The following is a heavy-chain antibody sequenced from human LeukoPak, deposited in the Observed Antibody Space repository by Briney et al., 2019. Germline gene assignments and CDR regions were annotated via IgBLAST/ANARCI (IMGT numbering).Heavy chain of an antibody. V-gene: IGHV3-23*01. J-gene: IGHJ4*01. CDR1: GFTFSNSA. CDR3: AKGIYSSGWSYFDY. D-gene: IGHD6-19*01. Sequence: GGSLRLSCAASGFTFSNSAVSWVRQAPGKGLEWVSTLSGSGITTYYADSVKGRFTISRDNSKNTLYLQTNSLRAEDTAVYYCAKGIYSSGWSYFDYWGHGTLVTVSS. CDR2: LSGSGITT.